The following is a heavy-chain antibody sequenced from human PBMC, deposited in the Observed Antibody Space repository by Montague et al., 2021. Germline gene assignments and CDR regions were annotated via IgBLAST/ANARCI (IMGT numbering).Heavy chain of an antibody. D-gene: IGHD1-26*01. CDR2: INPSDSDT. CDR1: GYSFTSYW. CDR3: ARPSNSGTFLDAFDI. V-gene: IGHV5-10-1*01. J-gene: IGHJ3*02. Sequence: QSGAEVKTPGESLRISCKGSGYSFTSYWITWVRQTPGKGLEWMGRINPSDSDTNYRPSFQGRVTLSVDKSISTAFLQWTSLKTSDTAIYYCARPSNSGTFLDAFDIWGQGTMVTVSS.